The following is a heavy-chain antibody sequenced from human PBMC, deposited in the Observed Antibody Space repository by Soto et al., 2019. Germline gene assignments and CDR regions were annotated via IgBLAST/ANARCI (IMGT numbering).Heavy chain of an antibody. CDR1: GFTFSDYY. CDR3: ARDIRLQRSWFDP. V-gene: IGHV3-11*06. Sequence: AGSLGLSSAASGFTFSDYYMSWIRQAPGKGLEWVSYISSSSSYTNYADSVKGRFTISRDNAKNSPYLQMNSLRAEDTAVYYCARDIRLQRSWFDPWGQGTLVPVSS. D-gene: IGHD1-1*01. J-gene: IGHJ5*02. CDR2: ISSSSSYT.